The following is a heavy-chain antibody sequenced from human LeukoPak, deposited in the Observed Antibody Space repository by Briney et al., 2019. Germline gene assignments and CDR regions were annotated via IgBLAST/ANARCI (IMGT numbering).Heavy chain of an antibody. CDR1: GFTFSSHS. CDR3: ARAQTLFWEFDGFDI. CDR2: MTVTNKI. D-gene: IGHD3-3*01. J-gene: IGHJ3*02. Sequence: GGSLRLSCAASGFTFSSHSINWVRQAPGKGLEWIATMTVTNKIHYADSVKGRFTISRDNAENSVYLQMNSLRDEDTAVYSCARAQTLFWEFDGFDIWGRGTKATVS. V-gene: IGHV3-69-1*01.